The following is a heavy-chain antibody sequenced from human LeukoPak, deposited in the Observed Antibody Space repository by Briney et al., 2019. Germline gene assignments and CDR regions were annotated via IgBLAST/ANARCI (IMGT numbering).Heavy chain of an antibody. CDR2: INSDGSST. V-gene: IGHV3-74*01. J-gene: IGHJ4*02. Sequence: PGGSLRLSCAASRFAFRSHWMHWVRQAPGKGLVWVSRINSDGSSTSYADSVKGRLTISRDNAKNTLYLQMNSLRAEDTAVYYCARDRGSTEFDYWGQGTLVTVSS. CDR1: RFAFRSHW. CDR3: ARDRGSTEFDY. D-gene: IGHD1-26*01.